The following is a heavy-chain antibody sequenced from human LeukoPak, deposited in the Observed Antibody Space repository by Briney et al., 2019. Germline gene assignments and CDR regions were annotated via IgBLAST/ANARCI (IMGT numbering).Heavy chain of an antibody. CDR2: ISWNSGSI. D-gene: IGHD6-13*01. CDR1: GFTFDDYA. J-gene: IGHJ4*02. CDR3: AKIGIAAAGTLSNYYFDY. Sequence: GGSLRLSCAASGFTFDDYAMHWVRQAPGKGLEWVSGISWNSGSIGYADSVKGRFTISRDNAKNSLYLQMNSLRAEDTALYYCAKIGIAAAGTLSNYYFDYWGQGTLVTVSS. V-gene: IGHV3-9*01.